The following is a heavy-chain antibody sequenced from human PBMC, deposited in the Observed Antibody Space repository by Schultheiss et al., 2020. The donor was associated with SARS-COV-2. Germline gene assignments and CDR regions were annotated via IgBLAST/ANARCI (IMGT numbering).Heavy chain of an antibody. V-gene: IGHV1-18*01. CDR2: ISAYNGNT. D-gene: IGHD4-17*01. CDR1: GGTFSSYA. CDR3: ARAHGDYSLYYYYGMDV. Sequence: ASVKVSCKASGGTFSSYAISWVRQAPGQGLEWMGWISAYNGNTNYAQKLQGRVTMTTDTSTSTAYMELSSLRSEDTAVYYCARAHGDYSLYYYYGMDVWGQGTTVTVSS. J-gene: IGHJ6*02.